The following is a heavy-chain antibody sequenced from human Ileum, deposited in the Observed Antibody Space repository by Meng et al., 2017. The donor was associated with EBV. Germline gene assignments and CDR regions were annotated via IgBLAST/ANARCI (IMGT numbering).Heavy chain of an antibody. CDR2: IYRGGGT. Sequence: QVQLEEAGPGLVKPSGTLSLTFAASGGSISSSDWWSWVRQPPGKGLEWIGEIYRGGGTNYNASLKSRVTISVDTSKNHFSLKLNSVTAADTAVYYCARVRVIPAAIGFDYWGQGTLVTVSS. D-gene: IGHD2-2*02. V-gene: IGHV4-4*02. CDR1: GGSISSSDW. CDR3: ARVRVIPAAIGFDY. J-gene: IGHJ4*02.